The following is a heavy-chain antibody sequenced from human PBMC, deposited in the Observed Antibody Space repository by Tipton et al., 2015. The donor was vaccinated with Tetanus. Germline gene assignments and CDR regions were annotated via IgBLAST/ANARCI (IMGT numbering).Heavy chain of an antibody. Sequence: SLRLSCATSGFTFSTSAMSWVRQAPGKGLERVSVITGSGGSTFYADSVRGRFTISRDISKSTLYLQMNSLRAEDTAVYYCAKLTNHWGQGTPVTVSS. CDR1: GFTFSTSA. D-gene: IGHD2-2*01. CDR2: ITGSGGST. J-gene: IGHJ5*02. CDR3: AKLTNH. V-gene: IGHV3-23*01.